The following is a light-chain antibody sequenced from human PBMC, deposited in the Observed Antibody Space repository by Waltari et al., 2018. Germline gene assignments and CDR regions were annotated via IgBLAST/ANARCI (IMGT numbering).Light chain of an antibody. J-gene: IGKJ1*01. CDR2: KTT. CDR1: QRVNGW. CDR3: QQYKSYSVT. Sequence: DIQMTQSPSTLSASAGDRVTITCRASQRVNGWLAWYQQKPGKAPKLLIYKTTTLETGVPSRFSGSGSGTEFTLTISSLQPDDFATYFCQQYKSYSVTFGQGTRVEVK. V-gene: IGKV1-5*03.